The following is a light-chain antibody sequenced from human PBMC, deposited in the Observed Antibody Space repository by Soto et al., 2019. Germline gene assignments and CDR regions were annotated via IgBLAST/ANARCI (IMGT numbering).Light chain of an antibody. CDR1: SSDIGTYNY. Sequence: QSALTQPASVSGSPGQSITISCTGTSSDIGTYNYVSWFQHHPGKAPKLIIHDVGNRPSGVSNRFSGSKSGNTASLTISGLQAEDEADYHCSSYTTTSQDVFGTGTKLTVL. CDR3: SSYTTTSQDV. CDR2: DVG. J-gene: IGLJ1*01. V-gene: IGLV2-14*01.